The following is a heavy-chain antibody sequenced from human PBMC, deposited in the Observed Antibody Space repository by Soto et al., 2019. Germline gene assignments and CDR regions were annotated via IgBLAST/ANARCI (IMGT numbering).Heavy chain of an antibody. V-gene: IGHV3-23*01. J-gene: IGHJ4*02. CDR3: ARVPDLNYCTKTSCLYYFDY. CDR1: GFTFSSYA. Sequence: GGSLSLSCAASGFTFSSYAMSWVRQAPGKGLEWVSAISGSGGSTYYADSVKGRFTISRDNSKNTLYLQMNSLRAEDTAVYYCARVPDLNYCTKTSCLYYFDYWGQGALVTVSS. CDR2: ISGSGGST. D-gene: IGHD2-8*01.